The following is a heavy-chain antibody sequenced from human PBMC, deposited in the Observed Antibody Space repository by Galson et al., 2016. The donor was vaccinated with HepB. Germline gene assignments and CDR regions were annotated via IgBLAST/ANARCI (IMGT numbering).Heavy chain of an antibody. CDR1: GYIFATYT. CDR3: AAQPPVIRGAFDI. V-gene: IGHV1-3*01. Sequence: SVKVSCKASGYIFATYTLHWVRQAPGQSLEWMGWSDGGSGHIEHSQMFQGRVTITRDTSASTVYMELRRLTSEDTAVFYCAAQPPVIRGAFDIWGQGTMVTVSS. CDR2: SDGGSGHI. J-gene: IGHJ3*02. D-gene: IGHD1-14*01.